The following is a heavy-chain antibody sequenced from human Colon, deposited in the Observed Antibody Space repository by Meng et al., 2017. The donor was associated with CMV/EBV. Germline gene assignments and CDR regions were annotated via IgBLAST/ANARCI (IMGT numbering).Heavy chain of an antibody. D-gene: IGHD3-10*01. J-gene: IGHJ6*02. CDR3: ARASSVAVIYYLGMDL. CDR1: GFTFSDYY. V-gene: IGHV3-11*04. CDR2: ISSSGSTI. Sequence: GESLKISCAASGFTFSDYYMSWIRQAPGKGLEWVSYISSSGSTIYYADSVKGRFTISRDNAKNSLYLQMNSLRAEDTAVYYCARASSVAVIYYLGMDLWGQGTTVTVSS.